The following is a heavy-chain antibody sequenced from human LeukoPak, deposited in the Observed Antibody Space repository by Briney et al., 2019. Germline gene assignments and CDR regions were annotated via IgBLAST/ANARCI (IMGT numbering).Heavy chain of an antibody. D-gene: IGHD7-27*01. CDR2: IYYSGST. V-gene: IGHV4-59*01. CDR3: ARGWGYFDS. CDR1: GGSITSYY. Sequence: PSETLSLTCTVSGGSITSYYWSWIRQPPGKGLEWIGDIYYSGSTNYNPSLKSRVTISVDTSKTQFSLKLSSVTAADAAGYSCARGWGYFDSWGQGTLVTVSS. J-gene: IGHJ4*02.